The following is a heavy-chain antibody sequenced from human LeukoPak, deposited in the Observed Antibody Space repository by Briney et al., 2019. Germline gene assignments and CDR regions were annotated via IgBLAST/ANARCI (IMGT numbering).Heavy chain of an antibody. J-gene: IGHJ3*02. D-gene: IGHD3-3*01. CDR3: ARDRYDFWSGYYPHGAFDI. Sequence: GGSLRLSCAASGFTFSSYSMNWVRQAPGKGLEWVSSISSSSSYIYYADSVKGRFTISRDNAKSSLYLQMNSLRAEDTAVYYCARDRYDFWSGYYPHGAFDIWGQGTMVTVSS. CDR2: ISSSSSYI. CDR1: GFTFSSYS. V-gene: IGHV3-21*01.